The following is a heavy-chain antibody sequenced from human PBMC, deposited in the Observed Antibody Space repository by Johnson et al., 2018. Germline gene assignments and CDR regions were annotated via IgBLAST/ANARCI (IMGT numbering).Heavy chain of an antibody. CDR2: INHSGST. CDR3: AGEGGGYSYGRAPGYMDV. D-gene: IGHD5-18*01. J-gene: IGHJ6*03. CDR1: GGSFSGYY. V-gene: IGHV4-34*01. Sequence: QVQLQQWGAGLLKPSETLSLTCAVYGGSFSGYYWSWIRQPPGKGLEWIGEINHSGSTNYNPSLKSRVTISVDTSKNQFSLKLSSVTAADTAGYYWAGEGGGYSYGRAPGYMDVGGKGTTVTVSS.